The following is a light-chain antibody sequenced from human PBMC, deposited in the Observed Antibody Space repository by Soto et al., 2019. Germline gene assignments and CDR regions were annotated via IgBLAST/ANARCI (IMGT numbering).Light chain of an antibody. CDR2: EVS. CDR1: SSDVAAYNY. V-gene: IGLV2-8*01. J-gene: IGLJ2*01. CDR3: CSYTDSNILV. Sequence: QSALTQPPSASGSPGQSVTISCTGTSSDVAAYNYVSWYQQHPGKAPKLMIYEVSKRPSGVPDRFSGSKSGNTASLTVSGLQAEDEADYCCCSYTDSNILVFGGGTKLTVL.